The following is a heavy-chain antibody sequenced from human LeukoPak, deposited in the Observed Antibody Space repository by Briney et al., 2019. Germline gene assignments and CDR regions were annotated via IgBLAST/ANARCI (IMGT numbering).Heavy chain of an antibody. D-gene: IGHD1-26*01. CDR3: ARAVSGSLYGDFDF. CDR1: GYTFTSYD. J-gene: IGHJ4*02. Sequence: ASVKVSCKASGYTFTSYDINWVRQATGQGLEWMGWMNPNSGNTGYAQKFQGRVTMTRNTSTSTSYMELRSLRSDDTAVYYCARAVSGSLYGDFDFWGQGTLVTVSS. V-gene: IGHV1-8*01. CDR2: MNPNSGNT.